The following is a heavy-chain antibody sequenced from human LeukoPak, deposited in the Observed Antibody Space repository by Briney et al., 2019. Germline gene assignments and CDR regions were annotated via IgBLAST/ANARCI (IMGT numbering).Heavy chain of an antibody. J-gene: IGHJ4*02. CDR2: INPSGGST. V-gene: IGHV1-46*01. CDR3: ARDFGPPSAQLQEIDY. CDR1: GYTFTSYH. D-gene: IGHD2-2*01. Sequence: ASVNVSCKASGYTFTSYHMHWVRQAPGQGLEWMGIINPSGGSTSYAQKFQGRVTMTRDTSTSTVYMELSSLRSEDTAVYYCARDFGPPSAQLQEIDYWGQGTLVTVSS.